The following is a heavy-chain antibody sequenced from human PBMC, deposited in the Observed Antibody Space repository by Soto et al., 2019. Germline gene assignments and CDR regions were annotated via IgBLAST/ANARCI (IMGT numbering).Heavy chain of an antibody. CDR1: GFTFSSYA. V-gene: IGHV3-23*01. J-gene: IGHJ4*02. CDR3: AKVKNLGELSSLDY. D-gene: IGHD3-16*02. Sequence: EVQLLESGGGLVQPGGSLRLSCAASGFTFSSYAMSWVRQAPGKGLEWVSAISGSGGSTYYADFVKGLFTITRDNSKNTRYLQMNSLRAEDTAVYYCAKVKNLGELSSLDYWGQGTLVTVSS. CDR2: ISGSGGST.